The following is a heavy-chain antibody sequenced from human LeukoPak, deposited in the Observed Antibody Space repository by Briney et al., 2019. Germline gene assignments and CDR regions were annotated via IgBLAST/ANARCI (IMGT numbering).Heavy chain of an antibody. CDR2: INHSGST. D-gene: IGHD4-17*01. J-gene: IGHJ4*02. V-gene: IGHV4-34*01. CDR1: GGSFSGYY. Sequence: SETLSLTCAVYGGSFSGYYWSWIRQPPGKGLEWIGEINHSGSTNYNPSLKSRVTISVDTSKNQFSLKLTSVTAADTALYYCARQPDYGDQIFDYWGQGILVTVSS. CDR3: ARQPDYGDQIFDY.